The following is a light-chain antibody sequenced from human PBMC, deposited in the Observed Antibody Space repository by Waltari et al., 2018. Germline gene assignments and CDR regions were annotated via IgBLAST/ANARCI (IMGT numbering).Light chain of an antibody. CDR2: EFN. CDR3: CSYDVSTSFWV. CDR1: TCDVGYSHL. J-gene: IGLJ1*01. Sequence: QSALSHSASVSGSPGPSITFSCTGTTCDVGYSHLFCCYQQHPGSAPKLIIYEFNGWRSWVSYSFSGASTGNTAALTNTVLLPEDEADDYCCSYDVSTSFWVFGTGTKVTVL. V-gene: IGLV2-23*02.